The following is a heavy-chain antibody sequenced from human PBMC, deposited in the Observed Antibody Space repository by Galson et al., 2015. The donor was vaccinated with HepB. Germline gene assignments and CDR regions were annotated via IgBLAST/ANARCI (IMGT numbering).Heavy chain of an antibody. CDR3: ATREDSGSTASPPSAEYFQH. CDR2: FDPEDGET. D-gene: IGHD1-26*01. J-gene: IGHJ1*01. Sequence: SVKVSCKVSGYTLTELSMHWVRQAPGKGLEWMGGFDPEDGETIYAQKFQGRVTMTEDTSTDTAYMELSSLRSEDTAVYYCATREDSGSTASPPSAEYFQHWGQGTLVTVSS. V-gene: IGHV1-24*01. CDR1: GYTLTELS.